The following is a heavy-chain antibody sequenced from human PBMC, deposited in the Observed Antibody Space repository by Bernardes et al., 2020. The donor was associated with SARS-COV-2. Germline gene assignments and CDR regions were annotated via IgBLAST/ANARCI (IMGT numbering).Heavy chain of an antibody. D-gene: IGHD3-3*01. Sequence: SETLSLTCTVSGGSISSSSYYWGWIRQPPGKGLEWIGSIYYSGSTYYNPSLKSRVTISVDTSKNQFSLKLSSVTAADTAVYYCARHEGITIFGVVIIGWFDPGGQGTLVTVSS. CDR2: IYYSGST. CDR3: ARHEGITIFGVVIIGWFDP. CDR1: GGSISSSSYY. J-gene: IGHJ5*02. V-gene: IGHV4-39*01.